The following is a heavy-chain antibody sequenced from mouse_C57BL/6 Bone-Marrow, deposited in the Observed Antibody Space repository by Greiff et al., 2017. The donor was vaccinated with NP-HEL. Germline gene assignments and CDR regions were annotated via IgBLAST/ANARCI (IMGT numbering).Heavy chain of an antibody. V-gene: IGHV1-9*01. CDR2: ILPGGGGT. D-gene: IGHD2-4*01. J-gene: IGHJ4*01. CDR3: ARWGYDYDTAMDY. CDR1: GYTFTGYW. Sequence: QVQLQQSGAELMKPGASVKLSCKATGYTFTGYWIEWVKQRPGHGLEWIGEILPGGGGTNYNEKFKGKATFTADTSSNTAYMQLSSLTTEDSAIYYCARWGYDYDTAMDYWGQGTSVTVSS.